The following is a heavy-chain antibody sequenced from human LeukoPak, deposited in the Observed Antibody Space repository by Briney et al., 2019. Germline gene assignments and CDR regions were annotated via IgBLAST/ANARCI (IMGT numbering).Heavy chain of an antibody. V-gene: IGHV1-69*13. Sequence: SVKVSCKASGGTFSSYAISWVRQAPGQGLEWMGGIIPIFGTANYAQKFQGRVTITADESTSTAYMELSSLRSEDTAVYYCATGGDSSGYYESGVFDYWGQGTLVTVSS. CDR3: ATGGDSSGYYESGVFDY. CDR2: IIPIFGTA. D-gene: IGHD3-22*01. CDR1: GGTFSSYA. J-gene: IGHJ4*02.